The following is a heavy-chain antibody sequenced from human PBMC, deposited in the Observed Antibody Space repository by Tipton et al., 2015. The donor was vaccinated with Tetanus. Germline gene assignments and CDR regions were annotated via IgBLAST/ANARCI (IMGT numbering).Heavy chain of an antibody. J-gene: IGHJ2*01. CDR2: ISSSGSTI. CDR3: ARVWGRGQLVTKPNWYFDL. V-gene: IGHV3-11*01. Sequence: LSLTCAVSGGSLSDYYMSWIRQAPGKGLEWVSYISSSGSTIYYADSVKGRFTISRDNAKNSLSLQVNSLRAEDTAVYYCARVWGRGQLVTKPNWYFDLWGRGTLVTVSS. CDR1: GGSLSDYY. D-gene: IGHD6-6*01.